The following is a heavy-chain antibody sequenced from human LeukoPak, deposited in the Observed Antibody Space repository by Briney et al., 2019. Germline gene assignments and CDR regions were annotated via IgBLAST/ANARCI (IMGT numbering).Heavy chain of an antibody. J-gene: IGHJ4*02. CDR1: GGSISSSNYY. D-gene: IGHD2-2*02. CDR2: MYYSGNT. Sequence: PSETLSLTCTVSGGSISSSNYYWGWIRQPPGKGLEWIGSMYYSGNTYYNSSLKSRVTISVDTSKNQFSLRLTSVTAADTAVYYCTRHEGRNRGNMVIVPAAIINWGQGTLVTVSS. CDR3: TRHEGRNRGNMVIVPAAIIN. V-gene: IGHV4-39*01.